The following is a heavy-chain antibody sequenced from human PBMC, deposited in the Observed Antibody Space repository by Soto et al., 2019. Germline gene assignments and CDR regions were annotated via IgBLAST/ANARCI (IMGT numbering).Heavy chain of an antibody. D-gene: IGHD5-18*01. V-gene: IGHV4-30-4*01. Sequence: SETLSLTCTVSGGSISSGNYYWSWIRQPPGKGLEWIGYIYYSGSTYYNPSLKSRVTISVDTSKNQFSLKLSSVTAADTAVYYCASNSYGYTSYDYWGQGTLVTV. J-gene: IGHJ4*02. CDR2: IYYSGST. CDR3: ASNSYGYTSYDY. CDR1: GGSISSGNYY.